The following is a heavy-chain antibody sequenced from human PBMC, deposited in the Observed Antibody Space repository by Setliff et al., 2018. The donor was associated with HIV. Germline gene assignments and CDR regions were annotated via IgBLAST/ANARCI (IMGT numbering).Heavy chain of an antibody. CDR3: ARVALVGYCGGDCPYYFDY. J-gene: IGHJ4*02. CDR1: GGTFNSFA. D-gene: IGHD2-21*01. Sequence: GASVKVSCKASGGTFNSFAINWVRQAPGQGLEWMGWINPNSGGTNYAQKFQGRVTMTRDTSISTAHMELSRLTSDDTAVYYCARVALVGYCGGDCPYYFDYWGQGTLVTVSS. V-gene: IGHV1-2*02. CDR2: INPNSGGT.